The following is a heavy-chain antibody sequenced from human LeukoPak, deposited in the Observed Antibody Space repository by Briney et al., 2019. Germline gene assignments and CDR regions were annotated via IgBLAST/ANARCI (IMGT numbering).Heavy chain of an antibody. Sequence: GGSLRLSCAASGFTFNNYAMSWVRQAPGKGLEWGSAISDSGGVTKYADSVRGRFIISRDNSKNTLYLQMNSLRAEDTAVYYCARRAGSYSHSYDYWGQGTLVTVSS. CDR1: GFTFNNYA. CDR3: ARRAGSYSHSYDY. J-gene: IGHJ4*02. CDR2: ISDSGGVT. D-gene: IGHD2-15*01. V-gene: IGHV3-23*01.